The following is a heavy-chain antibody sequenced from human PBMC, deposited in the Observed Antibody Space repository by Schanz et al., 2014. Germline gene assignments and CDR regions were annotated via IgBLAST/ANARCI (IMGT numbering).Heavy chain of an antibody. CDR3: AGAFDSSGYYFDY. CDR2: ISAYTNNT. V-gene: IGHV1-18*04. D-gene: IGHD3-22*01. J-gene: IGHJ4*02. CDR1: GYTFTGYY. Sequence: QVQLVQSGAEMKKPGASVKVSCKASGYTFTGYYMHWVRQAPGQGLEWMGWISAYTNNTNYAQKVQGRVTMTTDTSTSTVYMELSGLRSEDTAVYYCAGAFDSSGYYFDYWGQGTLVTVSS.